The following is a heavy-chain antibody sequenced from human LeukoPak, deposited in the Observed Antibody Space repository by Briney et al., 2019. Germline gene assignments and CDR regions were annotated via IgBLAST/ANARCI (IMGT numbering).Heavy chain of an antibody. Sequence: SETLSLTCAVYGGSLSGYYWSWIRQPPGKGLEWIGEINHSGSANYNPSLKSRVTISVDTSKNQFSLKLSSVTAADTAVYYCARSRKYYYGSGSFDYWGQGTLVTVPS. V-gene: IGHV4-34*01. CDR2: INHSGSA. CDR3: ARSRKYYYGSGSFDY. D-gene: IGHD3-10*01. J-gene: IGHJ4*02. CDR1: GGSLSGYY.